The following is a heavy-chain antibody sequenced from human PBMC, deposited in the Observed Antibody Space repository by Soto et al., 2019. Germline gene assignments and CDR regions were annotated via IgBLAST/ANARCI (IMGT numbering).Heavy chain of an antibody. CDR3: ARGLILWFGEFSRRGGYYYYMDV. Sequence: QVQLQQWGAGLLKPSETLSLTCAVYGGSFSGYQWSWIRQTPGKGLEWIGDINDSGNINYNPSLKSRVTILIDTPKKQIYLKLSSVTDADTAVYYCARGLILWFGEFSRRGGYYYYMDVWGKGTTVTVSS. D-gene: IGHD3-10*01. V-gene: IGHV4-34*01. J-gene: IGHJ6*03. CDR1: GGSFSGYQ. CDR2: INDSGNI.